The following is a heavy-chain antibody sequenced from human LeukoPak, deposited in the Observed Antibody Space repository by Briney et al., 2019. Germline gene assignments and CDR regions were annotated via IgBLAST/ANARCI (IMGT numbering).Heavy chain of an antibody. CDR1: GFTFSTYA. Sequence: PGGSLRLSCAASGFTFSTYAMTWVRQAPGKGLEWVSSISGFNTNTYYADSVKGRFTISRDNSRNTLYLQMNSLRAEDTAVYYCARSSKLDTAMGKTYYYYYMDVWGKGTTVTVSS. CDR3: ARSSKLDTAMGKTYYYYYMDV. J-gene: IGHJ6*03. CDR2: ISGFNTNT. V-gene: IGHV3-23*01. D-gene: IGHD5-18*01.